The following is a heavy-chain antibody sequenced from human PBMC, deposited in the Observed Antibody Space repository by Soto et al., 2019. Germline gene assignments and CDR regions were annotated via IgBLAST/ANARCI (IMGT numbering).Heavy chain of an antibody. V-gene: IGHV4-34*01. Sequence: QVHLEQWGAGLLKPSETLSLTCAVYGGSLSGYSWSWVRQPPGKGLEWIGEINHSGSTNYNPSLKSRVTISADTSKHQFSLRLSSVTAADSAIYYCASYHYYDFWVGSRHYMDAWGKGTTVTVSS. CDR3: ASYHYYDFWVGSRHYMDA. CDR2: INHSGST. D-gene: IGHD3-3*01. J-gene: IGHJ6*03. CDR1: GGSLSGYS.